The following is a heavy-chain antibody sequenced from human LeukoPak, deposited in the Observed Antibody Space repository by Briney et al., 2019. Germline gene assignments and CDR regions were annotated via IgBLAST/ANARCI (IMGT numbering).Heavy chain of an antibody. Sequence: SETLPLTCTVSGGSISSYYWSWIRQPPGKGLEWIGYIYYGGSTNYNPSLKSRVTISVDTSKNQFSLKLSSVTAADTAVYYCARHVGDSNWFDPWGQGTLVTVSS. CDR2: IYYGGST. CDR1: GGSISSYY. D-gene: IGHD1-26*01. CDR3: ARHVGDSNWFDP. V-gene: IGHV4-59*08. J-gene: IGHJ5*02.